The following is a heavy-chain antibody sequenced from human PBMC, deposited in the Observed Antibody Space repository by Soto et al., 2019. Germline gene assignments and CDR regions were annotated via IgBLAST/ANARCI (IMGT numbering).Heavy chain of an antibody. J-gene: IGHJ5*02. V-gene: IGHV1-18*01. CDR1: GYTFSNYG. CDR3: ARVVPGAEAWFGP. Sequence: VLLKLYWTTSGYTFSNYGITWVRQAPGQPLEWLGWISLYSDGANYAQKFQGRVSMTTDTSTTTAYMELRSLRSDDTAVYYCARVVPGAEAWFGPWGQGTLVTFSS. CDR2: ISLYSDGA. D-gene: IGHD2-2*01.